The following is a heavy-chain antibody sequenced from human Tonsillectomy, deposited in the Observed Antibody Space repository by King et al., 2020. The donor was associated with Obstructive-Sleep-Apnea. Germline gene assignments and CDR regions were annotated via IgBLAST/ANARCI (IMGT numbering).Heavy chain of an antibody. J-gene: IGHJ4*02. CDR3: ARETYYDFSTTYYFDY. D-gene: IGHD3-3*01. Sequence: QLQESGPGLVKPSETLSLTCTVSGGSVSNYNDYWTWIRQPPGEGLEWIGYIHYSGTTTYNPSLTGRVTISIDTSKNQFSLRLSSVTAADTALYNCARETYYDFSTTYYFDYWGQGTLVTVSS. V-gene: IGHV4-61*01. CDR1: GGSVSNYNDY. CDR2: IHYSGTT.